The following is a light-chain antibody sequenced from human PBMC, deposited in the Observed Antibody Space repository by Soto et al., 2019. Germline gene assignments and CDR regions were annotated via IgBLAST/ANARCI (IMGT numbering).Light chain of an antibody. V-gene: IGLV1-44*01. CDR2: TNN. Sequence: QSVLTQPPSASGTPGQRVTISCSGSSSNIGSNSVNWFQQLPGAAPKLLIYTNNQRPSGVPDRFSDSKSGTSASLAISGLQSEDEADYSCAAWDDSLSGWVFGGGTKLTVL. CDR1: SSNIGSNS. CDR3: AAWDDSLSGWV. J-gene: IGLJ3*02.